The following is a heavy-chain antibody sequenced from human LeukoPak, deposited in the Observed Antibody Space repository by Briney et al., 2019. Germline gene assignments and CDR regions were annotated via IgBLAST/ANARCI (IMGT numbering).Heavy chain of an antibody. D-gene: IGHD1-26*01. CDR3: ARVAQVGATTWFDP. J-gene: IGHJ5*02. V-gene: IGHV1-69*05. CDR1: GGTFSSYA. CDR2: IIPIFGTV. Sequence: SVKVSCKASGGTFSSYAISWVRQAPGQGLEWMGGIIPIFGTVNYAQKFQGRVTITTDESTSTAYMELSSLRSEDTAVYYCARVAQVGATTWFDPWGQGTLVTVSS.